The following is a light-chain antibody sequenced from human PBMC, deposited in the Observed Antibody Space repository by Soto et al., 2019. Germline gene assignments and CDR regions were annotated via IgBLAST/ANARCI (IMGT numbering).Light chain of an antibody. J-gene: IGLJ1*01. CDR2: TDN. CDR3: AAWDDTLNGLYV. CDR1: SSNIGINT. Sequence: QSVLTQPPSASGTPGQRVTISCSGSSSNIGINTVNWYQQVPGTAPKLLIYTDNQRPSGVPDRFSGSKSGTSASLAISGLQSEAEAHYYCAAWDDTLNGLYVFGTGTQVPVL. V-gene: IGLV1-44*01.